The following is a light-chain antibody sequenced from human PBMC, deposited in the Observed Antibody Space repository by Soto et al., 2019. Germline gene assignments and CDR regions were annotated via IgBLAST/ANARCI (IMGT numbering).Light chain of an antibody. J-gene: IGLJ2*01. V-gene: IGLV1-40*01. Sequence: QSVLTQPLSVSGAPGQRLTISCAGTSSNIGAGFDVHWYQQLPGTAPKLLIYANDDRPSGVPDRFSGSTSGTSASLAITGLQAEDAADYYCQSYDNSLLAYVFGGGTKLTVL. CDR2: AND. CDR3: QSYDNSLLAYV. CDR1: SSNIGAGFD.